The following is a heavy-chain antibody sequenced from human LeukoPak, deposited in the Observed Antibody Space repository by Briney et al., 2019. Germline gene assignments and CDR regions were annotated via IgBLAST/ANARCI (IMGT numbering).Heavy chain of an antibody. V-gene: IGHV4-4*07. D-gene: IGHD3-9*01. J-gene: IGHJ6*02. CDR1: GGSISSYY. Sequence: SETLSLTCTVSGGSISSYYWSWIRQPAGKGLEWIGRIYTSGSTNYNPSLKSRVTMSVDTTKNQFSLKLSSVTAADTAVYYCARDRYFDWLIDYYYYGMDVWGQGTTVTVSS. CDR2: IYTSGST. CDR3: ARDRYFDWLIDYYYYGMDV.